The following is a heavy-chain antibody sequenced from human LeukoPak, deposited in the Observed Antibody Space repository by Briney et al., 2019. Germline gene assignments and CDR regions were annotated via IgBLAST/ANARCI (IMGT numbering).Heavy chain of an antibody. V-gene: IGHV3-33*01. CDR2: IWYDGSNK. Sequence: GRSLRLSCAASGFTFSSYGMHWVRQAPGKGLEWVAVIWYDGSNKYYADSVKGRFTISRDNSKNTPYLQMNSLRAEDTAVYYCARSNYDSSGYYPYGMDVWGQGTTVTVS. D-gene: IGHD3-22*01. CDR1: GFTFSSYG. CDR3: ARSNYDSSGYYPYGMDV. J-gene: IGHJ6*02.